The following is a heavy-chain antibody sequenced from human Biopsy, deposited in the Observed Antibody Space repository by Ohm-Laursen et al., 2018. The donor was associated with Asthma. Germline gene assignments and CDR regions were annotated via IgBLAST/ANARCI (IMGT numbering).Heavy chain of an antibody. CDR3: ARGYSGSDRIVYYYTGLEV. CDR1: GDSFSNYA. Sequence: SSVKVSCKASGDSFSNYAISWVRQAPGQGLEWMGGLIPVLGTPDHAQMFEGRVTITADESTRTAYMELGSLSSEDTAVYYCARGYSGSDRIVYYYTGLEVWGQGTTVTVSS. J-gene: IGHJ6*02. D-gene: IGHD5-12*01. V-gene: IGHV1-69*01. CDR2: LIPVLGTP.